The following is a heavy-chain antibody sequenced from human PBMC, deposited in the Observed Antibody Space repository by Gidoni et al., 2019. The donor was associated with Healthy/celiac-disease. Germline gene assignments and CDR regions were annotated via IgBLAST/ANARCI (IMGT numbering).Heavy chain of an antibody. J-gene: IGHJ4*02. V-gene: IGHV3-30-3*01. CDR3: ARDPSQQLVFIDY. CDR2: ISYDGSNK. D-gene: IGHD6-13*01. Sequence: QVQLVESGGGVVQPGRSLRLSCAASGFTFSSYAMHWVRQAPGKGLEWVAVISYDGSNKYYADSVKGRFTISRDNSKNTLYLQMNSLRAEDTAVYYCARDPSQQLVFIDYWGQGTLVTVSS. CDR1: GFTFSSYA.